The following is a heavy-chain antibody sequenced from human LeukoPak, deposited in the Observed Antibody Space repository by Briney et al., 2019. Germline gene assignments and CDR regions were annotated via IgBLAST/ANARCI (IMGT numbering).Heavy chain of an antibody. J-gene: IGHJ5*02. D-gene: IGHD3-10*01. V-gene: IGHV1-69*04. Sequence: GASVKVSCKASGGTFSSYAISWVRQAPGQGLEWMGRIIPILGIANYAQKFQGRVTITADKSTSTAYMELSSLRSEDTAVYDCARTSGGDYYGSGSSNWFDPWGQGTLVTVSS. CDR2: IIPILGIA. CDR1: GGTFSSYA. CDR3: ARTSGGDYYGSGSSNWFDP.